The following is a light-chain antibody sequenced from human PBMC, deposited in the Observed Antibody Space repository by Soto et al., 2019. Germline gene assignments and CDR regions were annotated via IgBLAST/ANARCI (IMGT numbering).Light chain of an antibody. V-gene: IGLV2-14*01. CDR1: SSDVGGYNY. Sequence: QSVLTQPASVSGSPGQSITISCTGSSSDVGGYNYVSWYQQHPGKAPKLTIYAVSNRPSGVSNRFSGSKSGNTASLTISGLQAEDEADYYCSSYTRSSRYVFGSGTKVTVL. CDR2: AVS. CDR3: SSYTRSSRYV. J-gene: IGLJ1*01.